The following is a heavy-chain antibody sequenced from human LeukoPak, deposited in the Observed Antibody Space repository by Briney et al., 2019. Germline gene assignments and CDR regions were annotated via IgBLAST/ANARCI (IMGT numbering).Heavy chain of an antibody. CDR2: IKRKVDGETT. Sequence: GGSLRLSCSASGFTFSNTWMSWVRQAPGKGLEWVGRIKRKVDGETTDYAASVKGRISISRDDSESTLYLEMNSLKTEDTAVYYCTTDTFDSDGYSHDFWGQGTLVTVSS. V-gene: IGHV3-15*01. J-gene: IGHJ4*02. CDR1: GFTFSNTW. CDR3: TTDTFDSDGYSHDF. D-gene: IGHD3-22*01.